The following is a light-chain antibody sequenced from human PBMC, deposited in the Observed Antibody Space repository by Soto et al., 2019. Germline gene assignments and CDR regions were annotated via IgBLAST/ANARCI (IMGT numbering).Light chain of an antibody. CDR1: QSVGSN. CDR3: QQYNNWPLT. J-gene: IGKJ4*01. Sequence: EIVMTQSPATLSVSPGERVTLSCRASQSVGSNLAWYQQKPGQAPRLLIYGAPTRATGVPGRFSGSGSGTEFTLTISSLQPEDFAVYYCQQYNNWPLTFGGGTKVDIK. V-gene: IGKV3-15*01. CDR2: GAP.